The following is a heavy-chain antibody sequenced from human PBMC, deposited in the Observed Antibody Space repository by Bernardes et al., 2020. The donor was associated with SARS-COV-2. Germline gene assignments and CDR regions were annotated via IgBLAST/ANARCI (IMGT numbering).Heavy chain of an antibody. Sequence: GGSLRLSCAASGFTFDDYAMHWVRQAPGKGLEWVSGISWNSGSIGYADSVKGRFTISRDNAKNSLYLQMNSLRAEDTALYYCAKDPSGLNYWGQGTLVTVSS. CDR2: ISWNSGSI. CDR1: GFTFDDYA. CDR3: AKDPSGLNY. J-gene: IGHJ4*02. D-gene: IGHD3-10*01. V-gene: IGHV3-9*01.